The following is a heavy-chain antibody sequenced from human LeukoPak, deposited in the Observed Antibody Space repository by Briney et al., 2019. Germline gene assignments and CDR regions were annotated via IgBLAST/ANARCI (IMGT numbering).Heavy chain of an antibody. D-gene: IGHD3-3*01. CDR2: IYTSGST. Sequence: PSETLSLTCTVSGYPINNAYYWVWIRQPPGRGLEWIGRIYTSGSTNYNLSLKSRVTISVDTSKNQFSLKLSSVTPADTAVYYCARAWAYDFWSGYYKSWGQGTLVTVSS. CDR3: ARAWAYDFWSGYYKS. J-gene: IGHJ5*02. V-gene: IGHV4-38-2*02. CDR1: GYPINNAYY.